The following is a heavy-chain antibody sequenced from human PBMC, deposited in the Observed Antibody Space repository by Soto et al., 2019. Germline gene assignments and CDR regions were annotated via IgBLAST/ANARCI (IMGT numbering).Heavy chain of an antibody. D-gene: IGHD6-13*01. Sequence: SETLSLTCTVSGGSISSYYWGWIRQPPGKGLEWIGYIYYSGSTNYNPSLKSRVTISVDTSKNQFSLKLSSVTAADTAVYYCARDRGLIAAAGTFWFDPWGQGTLVTVSS. CDR1: GGSISSYY. V-gene: IGHV4-59*01. CDR3: ARDRGLIAAAGTFWFDP. J-gene: IGHJ5*02. CDR2: IYYSGST.